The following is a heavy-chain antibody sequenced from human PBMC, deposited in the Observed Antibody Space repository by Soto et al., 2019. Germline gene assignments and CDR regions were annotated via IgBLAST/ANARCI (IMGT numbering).Heavy chain of an antibody. J-gene: IGHJ3*02. Sequence: SVNGSCKASGGTFSSYAISWVRQAPGQGLEWMGGIIPIFGTANYAQKFQGRVTITADKSTSTAYMELSSLRSEDTAVYYCARKYGSGKRAFDIWGQGTMVTVSS. CDR1: GGTFSSYA. V-gene: IGHV1-69*06. CDR2: IIPIFGTA. D-gene: IGHD3-10*01. CDR3: ARKYGSGKRAFDI.